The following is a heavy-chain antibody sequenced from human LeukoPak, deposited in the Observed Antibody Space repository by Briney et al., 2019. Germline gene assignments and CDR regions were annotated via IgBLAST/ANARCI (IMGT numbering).Heavy chain of an antibody. D-gene: IGHD6-19*01. CDR1: GFTFSSYA. CDR2: ISGGGGST. V-gene: IGHV3-23*01. CDR3: ARETDVSSGFFY. Sequence: GGSLRLSCAASGFTFSSYAMSWVRQAPGKGLEWVSAISGGGGSTYYADSVKGRFTISRDNSKNTLYLQMNSLRAEDTAVYYCARETDVSSGFFYWGQGTLVTVSS. J-gene: IGHJ4*02.